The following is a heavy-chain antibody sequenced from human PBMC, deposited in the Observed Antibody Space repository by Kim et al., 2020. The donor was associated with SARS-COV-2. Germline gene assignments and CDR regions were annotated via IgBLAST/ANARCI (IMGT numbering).Heavy chain of an antibody. J-gene: IGHJ6*02. CDR3: ARDYYGSGSYGYYYYYGMDV. CDR2: INAGNGNT. D-gene: IGHD3-10*01. Sequence: ASVKVSCKASGYTFTSYAMHWVRQAPGQRLEWMGWINAGNGNTKYSQKFQCRVTITRDTSASTAYMELSSLRSEDTAVYYCARDYYGSGSYGYYYYYGMDVWGQGTTVTVSS. CDR1: GYTFTSYA. V-gene: IGHV1-3*01.